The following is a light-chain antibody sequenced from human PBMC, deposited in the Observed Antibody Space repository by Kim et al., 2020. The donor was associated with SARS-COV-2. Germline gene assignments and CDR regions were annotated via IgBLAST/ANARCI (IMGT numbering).Light chain of an antibody. CDR3: QVWENTLRT. J-gene: IGLJ2*01. CDR1: NIGRKS. Sequence: VAQGKTARIPCGGNNIGRKSIHWYQHKPGQAPVLVIYYDSDRPPGVSERFSASNSGNTATLAISSVEPGDEADYYCQVWENTLRTFGGGTQLTVL. V-gene: IGLV3-21*01. CDR2: YDS.